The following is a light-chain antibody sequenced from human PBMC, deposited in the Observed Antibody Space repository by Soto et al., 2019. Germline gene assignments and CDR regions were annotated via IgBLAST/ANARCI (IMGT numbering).Light chain of an antibody. CDR2: DAS. J-gene: IGKJ4*02. Sequence: DIQMTQSPSSLSASVGDRVTIPCRASQGVXNYFVWYQQKPGKVPNFLXYDASTLQSGGPSRFSGSGSGTDFTLIISSLQPEDAATYYCQKYNSVTRTFGGGTKVDI. CDR3: QKYNSVTRT. V-gene: IGKV1-27*01. CDR1: QGVXNY.